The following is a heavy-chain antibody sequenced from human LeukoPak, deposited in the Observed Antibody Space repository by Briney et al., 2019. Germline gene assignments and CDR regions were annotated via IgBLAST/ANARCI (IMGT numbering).Heavy chain of an antibody. CDR1: GFTFSSYA. CDR3: ARTTEDYDSSGYYNAPFDY. Sequence: PGRCLRLSCAASGFTFSSYAMHWVRQAPGKGLEWVAVISYDGSNKYYADSVKGRFTISRDNSKNTLYLQMNSLRAEDTAVYYCARTTEDYDSSGYYNAPFDYWGQGTLVTVSS. CDR2: ISYDGSNK. D-gene: IGHD3-22*01. J-gene: IGHJ4*02. V-gene: IGHV3-30-3*01.